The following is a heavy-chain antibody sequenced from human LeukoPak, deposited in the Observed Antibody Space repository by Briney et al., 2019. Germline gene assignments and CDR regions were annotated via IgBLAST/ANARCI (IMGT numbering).Heavy chain of an antibody. D-gene: IGHD3-10*01. V-gene: IGHV3-48*02. J-gene: IGHJ4*02. Sequence: GGSLRPSCAASGFTFSRKSMNWVRQAPGKGLEWISYISSSSYNIYYADSVKGRFTISRDNANNSLYLEMNSLRDEDTAVYYCATGFGELYDWGQGTLVTVSS. CDR1: GFTFSRKS. CDR3: ATGFGELYD. CDR2: ISSSSYNI.